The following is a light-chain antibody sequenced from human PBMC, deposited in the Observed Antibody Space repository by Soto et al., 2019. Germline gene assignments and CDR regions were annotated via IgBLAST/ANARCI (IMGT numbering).Light chain of an antibody. CDR3: QQTYEPIVT. CDR1: QSISSF. V-gene: IGKV1-39*01. Sequence: DMQMTESPSSVSACVGGRVTITCRPSQSISSFLNWYEQKRGEAPKLXIYGASTLQSGVPSTFRGSGSGTDFTLTISSLQPGDFATYYCQQTYEPIVTFGQGTRLEIK. J-gene: IGKJ5*01. CDR2: GAS.